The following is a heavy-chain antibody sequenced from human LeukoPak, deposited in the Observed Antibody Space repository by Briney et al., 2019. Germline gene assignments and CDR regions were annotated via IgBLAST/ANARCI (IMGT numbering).Heavy chain of an antibody. Sequence: GWSLRLSCTASRVTFSGYTMNWVRQAPGKGLEWGSSISSRSSDIYYAASVKGRFTISRDNARNSLYLQMSSLRAEDTAVYYCARWAGYSSGAFDYWGQGTLVTVSS. V-gene: IGHV3-21*01. CDR1: RVTFSGYT. D-gene: IGHD6-19*01. J-gene: IGHJ4*02. CDR2: ISSRSSDI. CDR3: ARWAGYSSGAFDY.